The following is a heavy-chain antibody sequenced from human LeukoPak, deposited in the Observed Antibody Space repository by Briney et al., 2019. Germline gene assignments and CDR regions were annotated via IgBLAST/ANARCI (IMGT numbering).Heavy chain of an antibody. Sequence: GGSLRLPCAASGFTFSSYSMNWVRQAPGKGLEWVSAITSSSSYIYYADSVKGRFTISRDNAKNSLYLQMNSLIVEDTAVYYCARARSGYQETDYWGQGTLVTVSA. CDR3: ARARSGYQETDY. V-gene: IGHV3-21*01. CDR2: ITSSSSYI. D-gene: IGHD3-3*01. CDR1: GFTFSSYS. J-gene: IGHJ4*02.